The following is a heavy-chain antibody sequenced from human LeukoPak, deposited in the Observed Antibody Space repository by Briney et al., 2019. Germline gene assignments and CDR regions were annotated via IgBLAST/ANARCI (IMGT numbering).Heavy chain of an antibody. CDR1: GFTFSSYA. CDR2: ISGSGGST. V-gene: IGHV3-23*01. Sequence: GSLRLSCAASGFTFSSYAMSWVRQAPGKGLEWVSAISGSGGSTYYADSVKGRFTISRDNSKNTLYLQMNSLRAEDTAVYYCAKAIRVITFGGVIVPDYWGQGTLVTVSS. J-gene: IGHJ4*02. CDR3: AKAIRVITFGGVIVPDY. D-gene: IGHD3-16*02.